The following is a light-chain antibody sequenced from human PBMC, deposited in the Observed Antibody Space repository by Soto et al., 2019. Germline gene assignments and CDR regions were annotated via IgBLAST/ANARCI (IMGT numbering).Light chain of an antibody. Sequence: EIMLKQSPGTLSVTPGERATLSCRASQSVSSSYLACYQQKPGQAPRLLIYGAASRATAVPARISGSGGRAAFTLTIIRIEHEDYAVYYCHQYDSSSPLTFGHGTKVDIK. CDR2: GAA. CDR1: QSVSSSY. CDR3: HQYDSSSPLT. V-gene: IGKV3-20*01. J-gene: IGKJ1*01.